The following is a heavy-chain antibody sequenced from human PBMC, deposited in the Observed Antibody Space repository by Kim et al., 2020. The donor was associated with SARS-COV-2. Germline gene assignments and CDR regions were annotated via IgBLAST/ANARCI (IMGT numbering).Heavy chain of an antibody. V-gene: IGHV4-61*03. J-gene: IGHJ5*02. Sequence: SETLSLTCTVSGGSVSSGTYYWSWIRQPPGKGLEWIGYIYFTGSTNYNPSLMSRVTISIDTSKNHFSLRLNSVTAADTAVYYCARVGTSGWTGGWFDPWGQGTLLTVSS. CDR3: ARVGTSGWTGGWFDP. D-gene: IGHD6-19*01. CDR1: GGSVSSGTYY. CDR2: IYFTGST.